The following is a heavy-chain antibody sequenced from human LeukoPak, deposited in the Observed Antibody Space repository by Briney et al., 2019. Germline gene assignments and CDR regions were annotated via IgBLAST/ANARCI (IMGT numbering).Heavy chain of an antibody. CDR1: GYTFTSYG. J-gene: IGHJ3*02. Sequence: ASVKVSCKASGYTFTSYGISWVRQAPGQGLEWMGWISAYNGNTNYAQKLQGRVTMTTDTSTSTAYMELRSLRSDDTAVYYCARGLTGSSVVVVPAAVDAFDIWGQGTMVTVSS. V-gene: IGHV1-18*01. CDR3: ARGLTGSSVVVVPAAVDAFDI. D-gene: IGHD2-2*01. CDR2: ISAYNGNT.